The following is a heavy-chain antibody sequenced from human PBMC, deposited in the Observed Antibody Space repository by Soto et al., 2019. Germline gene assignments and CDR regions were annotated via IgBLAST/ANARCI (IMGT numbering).Heavy chain of an antibody. V-gene: IGHV3-48*01. CDR3: ARGLGLYNFDY. CDR1: GFTFSTYS. J-gene: IGHJ4*02. D-gene: IGHD1-26*01. CDR2: ISSSSTTI. Sequence: LRLSCAASGFTFSTYSMNWVRQAPGKGLEWVSYISSSSTTIYYADSVKGRFTISRDNAKNSLYLQMNSLRAEDTAVYYCARGLGLYNFDYWGQGTLVTVSS.